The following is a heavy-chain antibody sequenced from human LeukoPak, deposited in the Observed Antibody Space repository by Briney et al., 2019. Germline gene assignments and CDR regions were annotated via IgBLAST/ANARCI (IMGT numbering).Heavy chain of an antibody. Sequence: GGSLRLSCAASGFIFSNYWMSWVRQAPGKGLECVATIKLDGSEKYYVDSVKGRFTTSRDNTKNSLYLQMNSLRAEDTAVYYCARDFIYGDYKNPFDYWGQGTLVTVSS. V-gene: IGHV3-7*01. CDR2: IKLDGSEK. CDR1: GFIFSNYW. CDR3: ARDFIYGDYKNPFDY. D-gene: IGHD4-17*01. J-gene: IGHJ4*02.